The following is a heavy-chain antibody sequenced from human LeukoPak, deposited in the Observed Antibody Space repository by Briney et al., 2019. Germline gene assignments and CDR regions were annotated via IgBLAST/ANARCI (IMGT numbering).Heavy chain of an antibody. J-gene: IGHJ5*02. V-gene: IGHV4-61*01. CDR3: ARSYSSIFYWFDP. CDR1: GGSINSGSYY. CDR2: IYYRGSI. D-gene: IGHD6-13*01. Sequence: SETLSLTCTVSGGSINSGSYYWSWIRQPPGKGLECIGFIYYRGSINYNPSLKSRVTMSLDTSKNQFYLKLTSVTAADTAVYYCARSYSSIFYWFDPWGQGTLVTVSS.